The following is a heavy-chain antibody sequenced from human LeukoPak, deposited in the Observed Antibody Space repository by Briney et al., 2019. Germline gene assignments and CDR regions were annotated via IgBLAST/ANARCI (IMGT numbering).Heavy chain of an antibody. CDR3: ARRAFSGCGYYFDY. CDR2: INPNSGGT. D-gene: IGHD1-26*01. CDR1: GYTFTGYY. J-gene: IGHJ4*02. V-gene: IGHV1-2*02. Sequence: ASVKVSSKASGYTFTGYYIHWVRQAPGQGLEWMGWINPNSGGTNYAQKFQGRVTMTRDTSISTAYMELSSLRSDDTAIYYCARRAFSGCGYYFDYWGQGTLVTVSS.